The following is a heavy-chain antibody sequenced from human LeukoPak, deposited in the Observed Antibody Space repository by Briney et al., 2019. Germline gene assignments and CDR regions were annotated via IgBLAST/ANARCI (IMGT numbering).Heavy chain of an antibody. J-gene: IGHJ4*02. CDR1: GFTFTHYG. CDR2: ISTGSDYI. Sequence: PGGSLRLSCAASGFTFTHYGMHWVRQSPGKGLEWISSISTGSDYIYYADPLKGRFTISRHSSKNTVYLQMNSLRAEDTAVYYCARDRSYGDFAWGYWGQGTLVTVSS. V-gene: IGHV3-21*04. D-gene: IGHD4-17*01. CDR3: ARDRSYGDFAWGY.